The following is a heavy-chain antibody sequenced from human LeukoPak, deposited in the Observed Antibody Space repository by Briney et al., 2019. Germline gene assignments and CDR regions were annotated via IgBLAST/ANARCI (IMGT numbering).Heavy chain of an antibody. D-gene: IGHD7-27*01. CDR1: GASITRSTYY. V-gene: IGHV4-39*07. Sequence: ASETLSLTCTVSGASITRSTYYWGWIRQPPGKGLEWIGCIYYSGSTNYNPSLKSRVTISVDTSKNQFSLKLSSVTAADTAVYYCVRSLTGDWYFDLWGRGTLVTVSS. CDR2: IYYSGST. J-gene: IGHJ2*01. CDR3: VRSLTGDWYFDL.